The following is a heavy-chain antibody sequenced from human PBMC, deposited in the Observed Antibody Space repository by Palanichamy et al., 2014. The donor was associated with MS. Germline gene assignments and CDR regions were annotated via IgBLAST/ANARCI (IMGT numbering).Heavy chain of an antibody. V-gene: IGHV4-39*02. CDR1: GGSISTTNYY. D-gene: IGHD3-3*01. CDR3: ARLPRYDFWT. CDR2: IYYTGSS. J-gene: IGHJ5*02. Sequence: QLLLQESGPGLVKPSETLSLTCAVSGGSISTTNYYWGWFRQPPGKGLEWIANIYYTGSSFYNPSLKSRVTISVDLSKSHFSLQLSSLAAADTAVYYCARLPRYDFWTWGQGTLVTVSS.